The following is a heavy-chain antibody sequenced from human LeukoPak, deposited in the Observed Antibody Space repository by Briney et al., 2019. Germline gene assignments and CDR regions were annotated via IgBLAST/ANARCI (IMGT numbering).Heavy chain of an antibody. CDR2: ISINRGNT. V-gene: IGHV1-18*01. CDR3: ARDNSIGGRGWWFDP. D-gene: IGHD4-23*01. J-gene: IGHJ5*02. Sequence: ASVKVSCKASGYTSTNYGISWVRQAPGQGLEWMGWISINRGNTNYAQKFQGRVIMTRDMSTTTDYMELSSLRSEDTAVYYCARDNSIGGRGWWFDPWGQGTLVTVSS. CDR1: GYTSTNYG.